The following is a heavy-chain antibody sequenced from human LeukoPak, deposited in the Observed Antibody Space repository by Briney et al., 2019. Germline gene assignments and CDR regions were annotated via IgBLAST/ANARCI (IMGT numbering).Heavy chain of an antibody. J-gene: IGHJ4*02. Sequence: GCALRLSCAPSGFTFSSYSMNWVRQAPGKGLEWVSWISSSSSYIYFAHSAKGPFPISRENAKNSLYLQMNSLRAEDTAVYYCARDRGPSRITMVRGVIKGYFDYWGQGTLVTVSS. CDR2: ISSSSSYI. V-gene: IGHV3-21*01. D-gene: IGHD3-10*01. CDR1: GFTFSSYS. CDR3: ARDRGPSRITMVRGVIKGYFDY.